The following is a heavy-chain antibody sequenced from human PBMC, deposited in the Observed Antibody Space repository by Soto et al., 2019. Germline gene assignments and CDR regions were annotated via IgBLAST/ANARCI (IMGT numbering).Heavy chain of an antibody. D-gene: IGHD6-13*01. Sequence: VQLVESGGGLVKPGGSLRLSCAASGFTFSSYSMNWVRQAPGKGLAWVSSISSSSSYIYYADSVKGRFTISRDNAKNSLYLQVNSLRVEDTAVYYCAREGIAAALDYWGQGTLVTVSS. J-gene: IGHJ4*02. CDR1: GFTFSSYS. V-gene: IGHV3-21*01. CDR3: AREGIAAALDY. CDR2: ISSSSSYI.